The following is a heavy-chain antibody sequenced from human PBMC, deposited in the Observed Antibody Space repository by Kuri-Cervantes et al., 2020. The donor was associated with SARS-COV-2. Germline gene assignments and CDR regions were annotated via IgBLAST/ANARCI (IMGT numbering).Heavy chain of an antibody. CDR3: ARDFRPIVVVPAAENWFDP. V-gene: IGHV4-39*07. CDR2: IYYSGST. J-gene: IGHJ5*02. Sequence: SETLSLTCTVSGGSISSSSYYWGWIRRPPGKGLEWIGSIYYSGSTYYNPSLKSRVTISVDTSKNQFSLKLSSVTAADTAVYYCARDFRPIVVVPAAENWFDPWGQGTLVTVSS. CDR1: GGSISSSSYY. D-gene: IGHD2-2*01.